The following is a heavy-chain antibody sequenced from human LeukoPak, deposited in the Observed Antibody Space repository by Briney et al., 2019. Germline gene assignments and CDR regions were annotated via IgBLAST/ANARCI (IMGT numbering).Heavy chain of an antibody. V-gene: IGHV1-46*01. CDR1: GYTFTSYY. D-gene: IGHD6-13*01. CDR3: AGGIAAAGTGYYYYYYYMDV. CDR2: INPRGGST. Sequence: ASVKVSCKASGYTFTSYYMHWVRQAPGQGLEWMGIINPRGGSTSYAQKFQGRVTMTRDMSTSTVYMELSSLRSEDTAVYYCAGGIAAAGTGYYYYYYYMDVWGKGTTVTVSS. J-gene: IGHJ6*03.